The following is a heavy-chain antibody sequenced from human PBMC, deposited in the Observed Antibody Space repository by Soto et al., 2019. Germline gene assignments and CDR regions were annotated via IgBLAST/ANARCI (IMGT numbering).Heavy chain of an antibody. D-gene: IGHD5-12*01. CDR1: GGTFSSYA. J-gene: IGHJ5*02. CDR3: ARGASMGVATSGS. CDR2: IIPIFGTA. Sequence: GASVKVSCKASGGTFSSYAISWVRQAPGQGLEWMGGIIPIFGTANYAQKFQGRVTITADESTSTAYMELSSLRSEDTAAYYCARGASMGVATSGSWGQATLVTVSS. V-gene: IGHV1-69*13.